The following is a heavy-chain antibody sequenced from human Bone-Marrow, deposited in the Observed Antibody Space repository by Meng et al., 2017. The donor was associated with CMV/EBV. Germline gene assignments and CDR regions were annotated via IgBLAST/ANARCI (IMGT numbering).Heavy chain of an antibody. D-gene: IGHD3-3*01. Sequence: SVKVSCKASGGTFSSYAISWVRQAPGQGLEWMGGIIPIFGTANYAQKFQGRVTITTDESTSTAYMELSSLRSEDTAVYYCARDLTIFGVVTRTDYWGQGTLVTVSS. V-gene: IGHV1-69*05. CDR2: IIPIFGTA. CDR3: ARDLTIFGVVTRTDY. J-gene: IGHJ4*02. CDR1: GGTFSSYA.